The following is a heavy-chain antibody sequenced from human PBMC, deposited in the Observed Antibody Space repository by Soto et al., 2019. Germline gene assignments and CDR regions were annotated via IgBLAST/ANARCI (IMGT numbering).Heavy chain of an antibody. V-gene: IGHV3-7*01. CDR2: IKQDGSEK. Sequence: PGGSLRLSCAASGFTFSSYWMSWVRQAPGKGLEWVANIKQDGSEKYYVDSVKGRFTISRDNAKNSLYLQMNSLRAEDTAVYYCARDARFGVVISEPFDYWGQGTLVTVSS. CDR3: ARDARFGVVISEPFDY. J-gene: IGHJ4*02. D-gene: IGHD3-3*01. CDR1: GFTFSSYW.